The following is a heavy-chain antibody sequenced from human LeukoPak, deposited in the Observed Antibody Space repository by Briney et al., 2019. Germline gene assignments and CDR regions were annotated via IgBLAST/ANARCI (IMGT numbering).Heavy chain of an antibody. D-gene: IGHD3-16*01. Sequence: GGSLRHTCAASGFTVITNDMTWVRQAPGKGLEWVSVLYSDGNTKYADSVQGRFTISRDNSKNTLYLEMNSLSPDDTAVYYCARGVEPLAAYTLAYWCRETLVTVSS. V-gene: IGHV3-53*01. CDR3: ARGVEPLAAYTLAY. CDR2: LYSDGNT. CDR1: GFTVITND. J-gene: IGHJ4*03.